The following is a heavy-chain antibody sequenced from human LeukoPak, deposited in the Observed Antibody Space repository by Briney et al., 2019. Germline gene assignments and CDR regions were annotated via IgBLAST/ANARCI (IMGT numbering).Heavy chain of an antibody. CDR1: GGSISSYY. Sequence: SETLSLTCTVSGGSISSYYWSWIRQPLGRGLEWIGYIYYSGSTNYNPSLKSRVTISVDTSKNQFSLKLSSVTAADTAVYYCARGLYTMVRGVIIFDAFDIWGQGTMVTVSS. V-gene: IGHV4-59*01. D-gene: IGHD3-10*01. CDR2: IYYSGST. J-gene: IGHJ3*02. CDR3: ARGLYTMVRGVIIFDAFDI.